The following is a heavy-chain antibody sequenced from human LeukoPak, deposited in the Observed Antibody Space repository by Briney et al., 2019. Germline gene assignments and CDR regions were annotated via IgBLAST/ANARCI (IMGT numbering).Heavy chain of an antibody. CDR1: GYTFTSYA. CDR2: INTNTGNP. Sequence: ASVKVSCKASGYTFTSYAMNWVRQAPGQGLEWMGWINTNTGNPTYAQGFTGRFVFSLDTSVSTAYLQISSLKAEDTAVYYCARLSEQETYLGAFDIWGQGTMVTVSS. CDR3: ARLSEQETYLGAFDI. J-gene: IGHJ3*02. D-gene: IGHD1/OR15-1a*01. V-gene: IGHV7-4-1*02.